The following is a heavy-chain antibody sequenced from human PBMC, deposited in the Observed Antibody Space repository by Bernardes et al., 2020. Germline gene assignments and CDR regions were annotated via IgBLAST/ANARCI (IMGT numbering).Heavy chain of an antibody. D-gene: IGHD6-13*01. V-gene: IGHV4-31*03. Sequence: SENLSLTCTVSGGSISSGGYYWGWIRQHPGKGLEWIGYIYNRNTYYNPSLKSRVTISVDTSKNQFSLRLSSVTAADTAVYYCARGIAAAAFDSWGQGTLVTVSS. J-gene: IGHJ4*02. CDR2: IYNRNT. CDR1: GGSISSGGYY. CDR3: ARGIAAAAFDS.